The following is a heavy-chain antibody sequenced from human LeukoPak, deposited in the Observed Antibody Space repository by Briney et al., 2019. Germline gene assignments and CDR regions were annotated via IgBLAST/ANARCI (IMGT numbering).Heavy chain of an antibody. CDR3: AKALYCSGGSCYAPYFDY. CDR2: ISGSGGST. D-gene: IGHD2-15*01. V-gene: IGHV3-23*01. J-gene: IGHJ4*02. Sequence: GGSLRLSCAASGFTFSSYAMSWVRQAPGKGLERVSAISGSGGSTYYADSVKGRFTISRDNSKNTLYLQMNSLRAEDTAVYYCAKALYCSGGSCYAPYFDYWGQGTLVTVSS. CDR1: GFTFSSYA.